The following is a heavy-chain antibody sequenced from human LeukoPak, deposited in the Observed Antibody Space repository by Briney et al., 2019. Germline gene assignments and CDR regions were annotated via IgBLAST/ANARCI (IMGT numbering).Heavy chain of an antibody. Sequence: GESLKISCKGSGYSFTSYWISWVRQMPGQGLEWMGRIDPSDSYTNYSPSFQGHVTISADKSISTPYLQWSSLKASDTAMYYCARSGYCSVGSCYLIDYWGQGTLVTVSS. CDR2: IDPSDSYT. CDR3: ARSGYCSVGSCYLIDY. J-gene: IGHJ4*02. V-gene: IGHV5-10-1*01. CDR1: GYSFTSYW. D-gene: IGHD2-15*01.